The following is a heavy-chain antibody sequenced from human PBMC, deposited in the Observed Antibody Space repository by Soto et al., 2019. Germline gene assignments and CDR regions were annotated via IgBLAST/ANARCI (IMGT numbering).Heavy chain of an antibody. CDR3: ARSLGETTSLFDY. J-gene: IGHJ4*02. Sequence: QVQLVQSGAEVKQPGASVRLSCKASGYIFIHCFMHWVRQAPGQGLEWMGGINPSSGSTTYAQKFQGRVTVTRDTSTSTVYMELSGLGSEDTAMYYCARSLGETTSLFDYRGQGSLVTVSA. V-gene: IGHV1-46*01. D-gene: IGHD1-26*01. CDR1: GYIFIHCF. CDR2: INPSSGST.